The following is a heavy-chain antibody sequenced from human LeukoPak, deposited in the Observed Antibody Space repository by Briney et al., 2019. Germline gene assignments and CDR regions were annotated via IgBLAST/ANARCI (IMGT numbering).Heavy chain of an antibody. CDR1: GYTFTSYA. V-gene: IGHV1-3*01. D-gene: IGHD2-21*02. CDR3: AREDVVVTAVALDY. Sequence: ASVKVFCKASGYTFTSYAIHWVRQSPGQRLEWMGWINAAKGYTKYSQKFQGRVTITRDTSARTAYMELSSLRSEDTAVYYCAREDVVVTAVALDYWGQGTLVTVSS. J-gene: IGHJ4*02. CDR2: INAAKGYT.